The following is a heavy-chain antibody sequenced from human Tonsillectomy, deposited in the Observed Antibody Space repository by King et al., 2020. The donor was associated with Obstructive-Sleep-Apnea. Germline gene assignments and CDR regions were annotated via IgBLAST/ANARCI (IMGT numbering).Heavy chain of an antibody. CDR1: GYSFTSYW. V-gene: IGHV5-10-1*03. CDR2: IDPSDSYT. J-gene: IGHJ6*02. D-gene: IGHD6-13*01. Sequence: VQLVESGAEVKKPGESLRISCKGSGYSFTSYWISWVRQMPGKGLEWMGRIDPSDSYTNYSPSFQGHVTISADKSISTAYLQWSSLKASDTAMYYRARHRSYSNPNTYGMDVWGQGTTVTVSS. CDR3: ARHRSYSNPNTYGMDV.